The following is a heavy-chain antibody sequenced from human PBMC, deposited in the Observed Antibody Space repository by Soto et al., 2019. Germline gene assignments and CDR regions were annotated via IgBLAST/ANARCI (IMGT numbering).Heavy chain of an antibody. J-gene: IGHJ6*02. CDR3: ARDQEAGSFFPYYYGMDV. CDR1: GFPFSSYE. CDR2: ISSSGSTI. V-gene: IGHV3-48*03. Sequence: GVSLRLSCSTSGFPFSSYEMNWVRQAPGKGLEWVSYISSSGSTIYYADSVKGRFTISRDNAKNSLYLQMDSLRAEDTAVYYCARDQEAGSFFPYYYGMDVWGQGTTVTVSS. D-gene: IGHD6-13*01.